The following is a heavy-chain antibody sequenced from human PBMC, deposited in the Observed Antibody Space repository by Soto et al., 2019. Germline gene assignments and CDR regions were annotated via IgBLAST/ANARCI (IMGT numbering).Heavy chain of an antibody. V-gene: IGHV3-23*01. D-gene: IGHD6-19*01. Sequence: EEQLLESGGGLVQPGGSLRLSCTGSGFTFSNYALNWVRQVPGKGLEWVSGISGSAAGTYYTDSVLGRFTISRDNSKNTRYLQMNSLRAEDTALYYCAKSRSAVAAYWYFDIWGRGTLVTVSS. CDR1: GFTFSNYA. CDR2: ISGSAAGT. CDR3: AKSRSAVAAYWYFDI. J-gene: IGHJ2*01.